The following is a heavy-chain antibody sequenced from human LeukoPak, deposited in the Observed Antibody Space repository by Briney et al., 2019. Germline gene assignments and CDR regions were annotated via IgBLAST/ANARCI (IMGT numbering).Heavy chain of an antibody. Sequence: PGGSLRLSCAASGFTFSSYAVSWVRQAPGKGLEWVSAISGSGGSTYYADSVKGRFTISRDNSKNTLYLQMNSLRAEDTAVYYCAKEEYYYDSSGYPRGYYFDYWGQGTLVTVSS. D-gene: IGHD3-22*01. CDR2: ISGSGGST. V-gene: IGHV3-23*01. CDR1: GFTFSSYA. CDR3: AKEEYYYDSSGYPRGYYFDY. J-gene: IGHJ4*02.